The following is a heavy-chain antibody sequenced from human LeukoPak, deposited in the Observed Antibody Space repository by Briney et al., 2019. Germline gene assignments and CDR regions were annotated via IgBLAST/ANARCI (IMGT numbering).Heavy chain of an antibody. CDR2: LYAGGST. J-gene: IGHJ3*02. V-gene: IGHV3-53*01. CDR3: AGDRNPDAFDI. Sequence: GGSLRLSCAASGFTVSSNYMTWARQAPGKGLEWVSVLYAGGSTYYADSVKGRFTISRDNSKNTLYLQMNTLRAEDTAVYYCAGDRNPDAFDIWGQGTLVTVSS. D-gene: IGHD1-14*01. CDR1: GFTVSSNY.